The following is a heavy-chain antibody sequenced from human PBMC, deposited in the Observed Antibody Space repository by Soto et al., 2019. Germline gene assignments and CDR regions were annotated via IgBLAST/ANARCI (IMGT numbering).Heavy chain of an antibody. CDR3: QRLLHYYGSGSYCPSGMHV. Sequence: GESLKISCKGSGDSFTSYWIGWVRLMPGKGVEWMGIIYPGDYDTRYSPSFQGQVTISADKSISTAYLQWSSLKASDTAMYYCQRLLHYYGSGSYCPSGMHVWGQGTTVTVS. J-gene: IGHJ6*02. CDR2: IYPGDYDT. V-gene: IGHV5-51*01. CDR1: GDSFTSYW. D-gene: IGHD3-10*01.